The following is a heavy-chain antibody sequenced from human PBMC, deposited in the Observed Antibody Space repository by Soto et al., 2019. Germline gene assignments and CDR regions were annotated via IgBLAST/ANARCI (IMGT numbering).Heavy chain of an antibody. CDR2: ISGDGVTT. D-gene: IGHD3-9*01. J-gene: IGHJ4*02. Sequence: GGSLRHACASSGFPFSACWLRRVRHTPGKGLDWVARISGDGVTTYYADSVTGRFTVSRDNAKNTLSLQISGLRAEDTAVYYCAREYYGLLTGYYTDYWGQGT. CDR1: GFPFSACW. V-gene: IGHV3-74*01. CDR3: AREYYGLLTGYYTDY.